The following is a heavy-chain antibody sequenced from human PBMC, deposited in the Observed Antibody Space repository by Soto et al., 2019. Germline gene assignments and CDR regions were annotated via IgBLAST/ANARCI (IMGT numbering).Heavy chain of an antibody. CDR3: ARGSQTTFPLVFSYYYYGRVV. V-gene: IGHV1-69*01. CDR1: GGTFSSYA. J-gene: IGHJ6*02. Sequence: QVQLVQSGAEVKKPGSSVKFSCKASGGTFSSYAISWLRQAPGQGLEWMGGIIPIFGTANYAQKFQGRVTITADESTSTAYMDLSGLRSEDTAVYYYARGSQTTFPLVFSYYYYGRVVWGQGTTVTVSS. D-gene: IGHD2-21*01. CDR2: IIPIFGTA.